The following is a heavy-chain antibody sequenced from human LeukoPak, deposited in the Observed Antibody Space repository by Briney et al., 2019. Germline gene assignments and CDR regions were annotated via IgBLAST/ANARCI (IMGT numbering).Heavy chain of an antibody. D-gene: IGHD4-17*01. J-gene: IGHJ5*02. CDR1: VGPIISYY. Sequence: SETLSLTCTVSVGPIISYYWSWIRQPPGKGLEWIGYIYYSGSTNYNPSLKSRVTISVDTSKNQFSLKLSSVTAADTAVYYCARAPNGDYFNWFDPWGQGTLVTVSS. CDR2: IYYSGST. CDR3: ARAPNGDYFNWFDP. V-gene: IGHV4-59*01.